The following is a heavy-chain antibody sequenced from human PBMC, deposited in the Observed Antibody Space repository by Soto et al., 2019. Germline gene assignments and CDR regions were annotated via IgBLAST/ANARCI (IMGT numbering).Heavy chain of an antibody. J-gene: IGHJ4*02. CDR1: GFTFSSYS. V-gene: IGHV3-48*02. Sequence: PGGSLRLSCAASGFTFSSYSMNWVRQAPGKGLEWVSYISSSSSTIYYADSVKGRFTISRDNAKNSLYLQMNSLRDEDTAVYYCARTGHYYANPVLFDYWGQGTLVTVSS. CDR2: ISSSSSTI. D-gene: IGHD3-10*01. CDR3: ARTGHYYANPVLFDY.